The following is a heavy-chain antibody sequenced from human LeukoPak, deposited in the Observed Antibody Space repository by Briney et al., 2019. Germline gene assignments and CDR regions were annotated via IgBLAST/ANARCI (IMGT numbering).Heavy chain of an antibody. CDR3: ARDTYDSSGADAFDI. Sequence: GGSLRLSCAASGFTFSSYSMNWVRQAPGKGLDWVSSISSSSSYIYYADSVKRRFTIYSDNAKNSLYLQMNSLRAEDTAVYYCARDTYDSSGADAFDIWGQGTMVTVSS. J-gene: IGHJ3*02. CDR2: ISSSSSYI. V-gene: IGHV3-21*01. CDR1: GFTFSSYS. D-gene: IGHD3-22*01.